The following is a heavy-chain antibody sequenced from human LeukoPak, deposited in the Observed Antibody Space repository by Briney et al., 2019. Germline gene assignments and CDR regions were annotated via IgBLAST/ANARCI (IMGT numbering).Heavy chain of an antibody. CDR2: ISSSSSYI. D-gene: IGHD2-2*01. J-gene: IGHJ4*02. V-gene: IGHV3-21*01. CDR1: GFTFSSYS. Sequence: GGSLRLSCAASGFTFSSYSMNWVRQAPGKGLEWVSSISSSSSYIYYADSVKGRFTISRDNAKNSLYLQMNSLRAEDTAVYYCAVVPAANKYFDYWGQGTLVTVSS. CDR3: AVVPAANKYFDY.